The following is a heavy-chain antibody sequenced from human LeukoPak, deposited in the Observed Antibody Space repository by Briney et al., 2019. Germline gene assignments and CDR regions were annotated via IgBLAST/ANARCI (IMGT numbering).Heavy chain of an antibody. CDR1: GFTFSSYS. D-gene: IGHD6-19*01. CDR3: ARDKEQWLVRLGLNYYYYGMDV. V-gene: IGHV3-21*01. CDR2: ISSSSSYI. J-gene: IGHJ6*02. Sequence: KPGGSLRLSCAASGFTFSSYSMNWVRQAPGKGLEWVSSISSSSSYIYYADSVKGRFTISRDNAKNSLYLQMNSLRAEDTAVYYCARDKEQWLVRLGLNYYYYGMDVWGQGTTVTVSS.